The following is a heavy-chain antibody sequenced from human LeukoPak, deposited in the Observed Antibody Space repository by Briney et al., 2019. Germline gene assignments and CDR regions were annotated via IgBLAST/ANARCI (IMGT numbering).Heavy chain of an antibody. J-gene: IGHJ2*01. CDR2: INTDGSTT. Sequence: GGSLRLSCAASGFTFSNYWMHWVRQAPGKGLVWVSRINTDGSTTDYADSVKGRFTISRDDSRNTLFLHMNSLKAEDTAIYYCARVGDHFHWFLDLWGRGTLVAVSS. CDR3: ARVGDHFHWFLDL. CDR1: GFTFSNYW. D-gene: IGHD2-21*01. V-gene: IGHV3-74*01.